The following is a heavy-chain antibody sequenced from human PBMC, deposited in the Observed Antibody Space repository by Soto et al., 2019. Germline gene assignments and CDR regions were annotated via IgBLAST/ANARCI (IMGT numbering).Heavy chain of an antibody. Sequence: SETLSLTCTVSGGSISSGGYYWSWIRQHPGKGLEWIGYIYYSGSTYYNPSLKSRVTISVDTSKNQFSLKLSSVTAADTAVYYCAREREAAAGTEGYYYYYGMDVWGQGTTVTVSS. CDR3: AREREAAAGTEGYYYYYGMDV. CDR1: GGSISSGGYY. D-gene: IGHD6-13*01. CDR2: IYYSGST. V-gene: IGHV4-31*03. J-gene: IGHJ6*02.